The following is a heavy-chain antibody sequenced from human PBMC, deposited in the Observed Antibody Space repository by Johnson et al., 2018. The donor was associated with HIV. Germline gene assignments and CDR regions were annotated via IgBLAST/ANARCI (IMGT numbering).Heavy chain of an antibody. J-gene: IGHJ3*02. V-gene: IGHV3-30-3*01. D-gene: IGHD2-21*02. CDR3: AGGVTVAFDI. CDR2: ISYDGSNK. Sequence: VQLVESGGGLVKPGGSLRLSCAASGFTFSSYAMHWVRQAPGKGLEWVAVISYDGSNKYYADSVKGRFTISRDNSKNTLYLQMNSLRAEDTAVYYCAGGVTVAFDIWGPGTVVSVSS. CDR1: GFTFSSYA.